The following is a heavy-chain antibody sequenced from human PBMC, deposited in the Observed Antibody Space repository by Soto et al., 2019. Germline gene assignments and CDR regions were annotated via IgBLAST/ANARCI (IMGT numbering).Heavy chain of an antibody. J-gene: IGHJ4*02. Sequence: QVQPVQSGAEVKRPGSSVKVSCKASGAPFSGSAFSWVRQAPGQGLEWMGGITPTLGTTNYAQHLQGRVTITADESTGTSFMELTSLTSADTDVYYCARGFTPGATIEGFDYWGQGTLVTVSS. CDR1: GAPFSGSA. CDR3: ARGFTPGATIEGFDY. D-gene: IGHD1-1*01. CDR2: ITPTLGTT. V-gene: IGHV1-69*01.